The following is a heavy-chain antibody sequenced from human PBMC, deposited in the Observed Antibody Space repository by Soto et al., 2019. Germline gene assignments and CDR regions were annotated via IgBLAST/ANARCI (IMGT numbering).Heavy chain of an antibody. V-gene: IGHV3-21*01. CDR2: ISSSSSYI. CDR3: ARDPDWNYVHYYYGMDV. D-gene: IGHD1-7*01. CDR1: GFTFSSYS. Sequence: GGSLRLSCAASGFTFSSYSMNWVRQAPGKGLEWVSSISSSSSYIYYAGSVKGRFTISRDNAKNSLYLQMNSLRAEDTAVYYCARDPDWNYVHYYYGMDVWGQGTTVTVSS. J-gene: IGHJ6*02.